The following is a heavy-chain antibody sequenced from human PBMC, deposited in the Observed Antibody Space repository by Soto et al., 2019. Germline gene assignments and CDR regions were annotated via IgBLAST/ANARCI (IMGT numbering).Heavy chain of an antibody. V-gene: IGHV4-31*03. CDR3: ARDPGCSSTSCYGRSYYFDY. CDR2: IYYSGST. D-gene: IGHD2-2*01. Sequence: SETLSLTCTVSGGSISSGGYYWIWIRQHPGKGLEWIGYIYYSGSTYYNPSLKSRVTISVDTSKNQFSLKLSSVTAADTAVYYCARDPGCSSTSCYGRSYYFDYWGQGTLVTVSS. J-gene: IGHJ4*02. CDR1: GGSISSGGYY.